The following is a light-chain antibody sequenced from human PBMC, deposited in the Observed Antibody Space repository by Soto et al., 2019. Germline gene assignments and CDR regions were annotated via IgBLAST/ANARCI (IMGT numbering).Light chain of an antibody. J-gene: IGKJ1*01. CDR2: QVS. CDR3: MQSLQLPPT. Sequence: DIVMAQTPLSLSVTPGQPASISCKSSESLLHSDGKTYVYWFLQRPGQPPQLLIHQVSNRFSGVPDRVSGSGSGTDFTLQISRVEAEDVGVYYCMQSLQLPPTFGQGTRWIS. V-gene: IGKV2D-29*01. CDR1: ESLLHSDGKTY.